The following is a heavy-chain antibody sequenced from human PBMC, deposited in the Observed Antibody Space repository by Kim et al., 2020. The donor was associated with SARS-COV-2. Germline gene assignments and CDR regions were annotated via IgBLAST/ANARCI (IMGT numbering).Heavy chain of an antibody. CDR1: GFTFSSYA. CDR3: ARDGGAAMVFALVDY. D-gene: IGHD5-18*01. J-gene: IGHJ4*01. CDR2: ISYDGSNK. Sequence: GGSLRLSCAASGFTFSSYAMHWVRQAPGKGLEWVSVISYDGSNKYYADSVKGRFTISRDNSKNTLYLQMNSLRAEDTALYYCARDGGAAMVFALVDY. V-gene: IGHV3-30*04.